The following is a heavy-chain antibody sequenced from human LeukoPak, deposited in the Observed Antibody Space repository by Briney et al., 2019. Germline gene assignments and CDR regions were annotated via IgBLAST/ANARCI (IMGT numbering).Heavy chain of an antibody. J-gene: IGHJ4*02. Sequence: GGSLRLSCAASGFTFSSYAMSWVRQAPGKGLEWVSAISGSGDSTYYGDSVKGRFTISKDNSKNTLYLQMNSLRAEDTAVYYCAKTRPLDSSSWSHGDYWGQGTLVTVSS. CDR2: ISGSGDST. D-gene: IGHD6-13*01. CDR3: AKTRPLDSSSWSHGDY. CDR1: GFTFSSYA. V-gene: IGHV3-23*01.